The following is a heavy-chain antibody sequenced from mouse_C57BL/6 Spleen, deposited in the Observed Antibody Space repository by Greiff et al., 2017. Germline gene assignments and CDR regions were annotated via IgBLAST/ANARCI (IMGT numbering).Heavy chain of an antibody. J-gene: IGHJ2*01. CDR2: IDPENGDT. CDR1: GFNIKDDY. Sequence: EVQLQQSGAELVRPGASVKLSCTASGFNIKDDYMHWVKQRPEQGLEWIGWIDPENGDTEYASKFQGKATITADTSSNTAYLQLSSLTSEDTAVYYCTLYGSSPAGDYWGQGTTLTVSS. D-gene: IGHD1-1*01. V-gene: IGHV14-4*01. CDR3: TLYGSSPAGDY.